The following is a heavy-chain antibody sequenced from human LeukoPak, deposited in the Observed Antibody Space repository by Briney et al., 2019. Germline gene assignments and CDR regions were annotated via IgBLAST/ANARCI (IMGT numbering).Heavy chain of an antibody. CDR1: GFTFSSYA. V-gene: IGHV3-23*01. CDR3: AKKVGLVSAPLYYFDV. J-gene: IGHJ4*02. D-gene: IGHD5/OR15-5a*01. Sequence: QPGGSLRLSCAASGFTFSSYAMSWVRQAPGKGLEWVSAISGPAGSWDYADSVKGRFTISRENSKNTLFLQMNSLRAEDTAIYYCAKKVGLVSAPLYYFDVWGQGTLVTVSS. CDR2: ISGPAGSW.